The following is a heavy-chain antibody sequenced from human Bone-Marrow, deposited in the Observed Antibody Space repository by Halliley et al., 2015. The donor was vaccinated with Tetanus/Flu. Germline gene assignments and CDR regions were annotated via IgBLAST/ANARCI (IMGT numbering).Heavy chain of an antibody. Sequence: AASGFTFNSYGMNWVRQAPGKGLEWVSVITNSGGTTYYAASVKGRFTISRDNSKNTLYLQMNSLRAEDTAVYYCAKDFASWENHFDSWGQGTLVTVSS. CDR2: ITNSGGTT. V-gene: IGHV3-23*01. CDR1: GFTFNSYG. D-gene: IGHD1-26*01. CDR3: AKDFASWENHFDS. J-gene: IGHJ4*02.